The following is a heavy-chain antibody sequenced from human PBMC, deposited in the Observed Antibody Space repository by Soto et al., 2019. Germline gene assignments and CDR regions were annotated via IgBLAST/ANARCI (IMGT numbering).Heavy chain of an antibody. Sequence: GGSLRLSCAASGFTFRTYAMNWVRQAPGKGLEWISAISGSGGFTRYADSVRGRFTISRDNSQNQLYLHMNNLRGDDTAMYYCAKIPTGSGSSKFDYWGQGIQVTVSS. CDR1: GFTFRTYA. D-gene: IGHD3-10*01. V-gene: IGHV3-23*01. CDR2: ISGSGGFT. CDR3: AKIPTGSGSSKFDY. J-gene: IGHJ4*02.